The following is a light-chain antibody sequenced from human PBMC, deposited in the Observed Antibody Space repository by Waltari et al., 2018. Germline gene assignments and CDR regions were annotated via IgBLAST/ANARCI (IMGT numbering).Light chain of an antibody. J-gene: IGLJ3*02. CDR3: SSYTSSHTVV. V-gene: IGLV2-14*01. CDR1: ISDVGGYNF. Sequence: QSALTQPAPVSGSPGQSITISCTGTISDVGGYNFVSWYQQEPQDKAPKLLIFEVNNRPSGISDRFLGSKSGNTASLTISGLQAEDEADYYCSSYTSSHTVVFGGGTKLTVL. CDR2: EVN.